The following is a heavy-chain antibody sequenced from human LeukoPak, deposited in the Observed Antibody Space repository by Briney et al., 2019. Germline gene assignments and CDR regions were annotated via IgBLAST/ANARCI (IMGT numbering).Heavy chain of an antibody. CDR1: GFTFSSYW. Sequence: GGSLRLSCAASGFTFSSYWMSWVRQAPGKGLEWVANIKQDGSEKYYVDSVKGRFTISRDNAKNSLYLQMNSLRAEDTAVYYCAREVEQLAEANNHDYWGQGTPVTVSS. CDR2: IKQDGSEK. D-gene: IGHD6-6*01. J-gene: IGHJ4*02. CDR3: AREVEQLAEANNHDY. V-gene: IGHV3-7*01.